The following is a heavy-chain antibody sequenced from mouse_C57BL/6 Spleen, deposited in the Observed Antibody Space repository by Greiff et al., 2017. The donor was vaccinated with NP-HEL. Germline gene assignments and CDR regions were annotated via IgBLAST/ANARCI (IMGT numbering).Heavy chain of an antibody. D-gene: IGHD1-1*01. Sequence: VKLMESGPGLVAPSQSLSITCTVSGFSLTSYAISWVRQPPGKGLEWLGVIWTGGGTNYNSALKSRLSISKDNSKSQVFLKMNSLQTDDTARYYCARRGSSYVNYAMDYWGQGTSVTVSS. V-gene: IGHV2-9-1*01. J-gene: IGHJ4*01. CDR1: GFSLTSYA. CDR3: ARRGSSYVNYAMDY. CDR2: IWTGGGT.